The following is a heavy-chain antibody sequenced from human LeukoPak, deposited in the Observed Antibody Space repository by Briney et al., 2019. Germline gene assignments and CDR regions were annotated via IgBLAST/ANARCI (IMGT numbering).Heavy chain of an antibody. CDR3: AREPCKDGHNGMDV. J-gene: IGHJ6*02. CDR2: INPGDGGT. V-gene: IGHV1-46*01. Sequence: GASVKVSCKASGYTFTSYHMHWVRQAPGQGLEWVGIINPGDGGTSHAQKFQGRATMSRDTSTSTLYMERRSLRSEDAALYYCAREPCKDGHNGMDVWGQGTTVTVSS. D-gene: IGHD5-24*01. CDR1: GYTFTSYH.